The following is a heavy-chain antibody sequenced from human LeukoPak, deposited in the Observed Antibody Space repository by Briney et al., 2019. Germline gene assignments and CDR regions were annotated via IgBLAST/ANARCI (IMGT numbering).Heavy chain of an antibody. CDR3: ARIVGVTEGWGYFDY. CDR1: GFTFSSYG. Sequence: GGSLRLSCAASGFTFSSYGMHWVRQAPRKGLEWVAVIWYDGSNQYYADSVKGRFTISRDNSKNTVCLQMNSLRAEDTAVYYCARIVGVTEGWGYFDYWGQGALVTVSS. CDR2: IWYDGSNQ. D-gene: IGHD2-21*02. J-gene: IGHJ4*02. V-gene: IGHV3-33*01.